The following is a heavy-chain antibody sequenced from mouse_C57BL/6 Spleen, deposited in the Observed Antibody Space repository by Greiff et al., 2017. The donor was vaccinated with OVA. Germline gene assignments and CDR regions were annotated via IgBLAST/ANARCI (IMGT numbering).Heavy chain of an antibody. J-gene: IGHJ4*01. CDR2: ISDGGSYT. V-gene: IGHV5-4*01. D-gene: IGHD1-1*01. Sequence: VQVVESGGGLVKPGGSLKLSCAASGFTFSSYAMSWVRQTPEKRLEWVATISDGGSYTYYPDNVKGRFTISRDNAKNNLYLQMSHLKSEDTAMYYCARDFHYYGSSYAMDYWGQGTSVTVSS. CDR3: ARDFHYYGSSYAMDY. CDR1: GFTFSSYA.